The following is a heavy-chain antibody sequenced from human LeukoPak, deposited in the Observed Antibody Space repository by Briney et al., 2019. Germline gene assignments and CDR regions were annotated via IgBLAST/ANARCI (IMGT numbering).Heavy chain of an antibody. Sequence: GGSLRLSCAASGFTFSIYAMSWVRQAPGKGLEWVSVISGSGGNTYYADSVKGRFTISRDNSKNTVYLQMNSLRAEDTAVYYCARDDYGDYGVDYWGQGTLVTVSS. CDR1: GFTFSIYA. J-gene: IGHJ4*02. V-gene: IGHV3-23*01. CDR3: ARDDYGDYGVDY. CDR2: ISGSGGNT. D-gene: IGHD4-17*01.